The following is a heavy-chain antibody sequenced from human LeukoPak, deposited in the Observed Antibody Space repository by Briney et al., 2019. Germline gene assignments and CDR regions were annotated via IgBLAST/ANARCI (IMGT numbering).Heavy chain of an antibody. V-gene: IGHV1-2*02. D-gene: IGHD5/OR15-5a*01. CDR3: ATTSSVTHTRDP. CDR2: NNPHSGAT. Sequence: ASVKVSCKASGYGFSDVYFNWVRQAPGQGLEWMGWNNPHSGATNYAQRFQGRVSMDASIDTAYMELSRLTTDDTAVYYCATTSSVTHTRDPWGQGTLVTVSS. J-gene: IGHJ5*02. CDR1: GYGFSDVY.